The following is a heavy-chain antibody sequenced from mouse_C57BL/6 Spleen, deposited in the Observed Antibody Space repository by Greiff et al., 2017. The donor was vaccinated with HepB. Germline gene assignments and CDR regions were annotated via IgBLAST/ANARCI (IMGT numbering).Heavy chain of an antibody. CDR2: INPSTGGT. CDR1: GYSFTGYY. CDR3: ARERVITTVVGAMDY. V-gene: IGHV1-42*01. D-gene: IGHD1-1*01. J-gene: IGHJ4*01. Sequence: EVQLQQSGPELVKPGASVKISCKASGYSFTGYYMNWVKQSPEKSLEWIGEINPSTGGTTYNQKFKAKATLTVDISSSTAYMQLKSLTSEDSAVYYCARERVITTVVGAMDYWGQGTSVTVSS.